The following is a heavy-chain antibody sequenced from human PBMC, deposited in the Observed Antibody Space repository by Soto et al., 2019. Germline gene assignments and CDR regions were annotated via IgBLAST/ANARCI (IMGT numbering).Heavy chain of an antibody. CDR3: AREGGSYDSGGYLIRGAFDI. CDR1: GDSISSIDYY. V-gene: IGHV4-31*03. D-gene: IGHD3-22*01. CDR2: IYFRGNT. J-gene: IGHJ3*02. Sequence: PSETLSLTCIVSGDSISSIDYYWSWIRQHPEKGLEWIGNIYFRGNTYYSPSLESRLTISVDTSKNQFSLKLTSVTAADTAVYYCAREGGSYDSGGYLIRGAFDIWGQGTMVTVSS.